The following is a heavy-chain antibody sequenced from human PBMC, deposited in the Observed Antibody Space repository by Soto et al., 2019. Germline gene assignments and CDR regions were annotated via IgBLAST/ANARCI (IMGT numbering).Heavy chain of an antibody. CDR2: IYHSGST. J-gene: IGHJ3*02. CDR3: ARRGEITMIEVWAFDI. Sequence: SETLSLTCAVYGGSFSGYYWNWIRQPPGKGLEWIGEIYHSGSTNYNPSLKSRVTISVDKSKNQFSLKLSSVTAADMAVYYCARRGEITMIEVWAFDIWGQGAMVTVSS. CDR1: GGSFSGYY. D-gene: IGHD3-22*01. V-gene: IGHV4-34*01.